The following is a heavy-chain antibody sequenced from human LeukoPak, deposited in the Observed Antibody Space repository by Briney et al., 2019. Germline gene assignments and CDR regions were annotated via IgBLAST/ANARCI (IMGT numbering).Heavy chain of an antibody. CDR3: ARRVSSSGFDAFDV. D-gene: IGHD5-12*01. CDR1: GYSFATYW. J-gene: IGHJ3*01. V-gene: IGHV5-51*01. CDR2: NYPGDSDT. Sequence: GESLKISCKGSGYSFATYWIGWVRQMPGKGLEWMGINYPGDSDTTYSPSFQGQVTMSADKSISTAYLQWSSLKASDTAMYYCARRVSSSGFDAFDVWGQGTRVTVSS.